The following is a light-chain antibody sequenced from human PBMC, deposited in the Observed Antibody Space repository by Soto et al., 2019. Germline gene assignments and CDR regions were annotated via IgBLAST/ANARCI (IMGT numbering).Light chain of an antibody. CDR3: QQYGSSPPWT. Sequence: EIVLTQSAGTLSLSPGERATLSCRASQSVSSSYLAWYQQKPGQAPRLLIYGASSRATGIPDRFSGSGSGTDFTLTISRLAPEDFAVYYCQQYGSSPPWTFGQGTKVEIK. CDR2: GAS. J-gene: IGKJ1*01. CDR1: QSVSSSY. V-gene: IGKV3-20*01.